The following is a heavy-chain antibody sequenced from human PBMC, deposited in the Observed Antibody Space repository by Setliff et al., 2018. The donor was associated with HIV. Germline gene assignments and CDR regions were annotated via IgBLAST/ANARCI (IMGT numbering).Heavy chain of an antibody. D-gene: IGHD3-10*02. CDR3: ARPLTTSYYFWGDAFAI. J-gene: IGHJ3*02. Sequence: PEETLSLTCNVSGGSISSSSYYWGWIRQPPGKGLEWIGSFNSSGSTSYNPSLRSRVTVSVDTSKNQFSLKLTSVTAADTAVYYCARPLTTSYYFWGDAFAIWGQGTMVTVSS. CDR1: GGSISSSSYY. CDR2: FNSSGST. V-gene: IGHV4-39*01.